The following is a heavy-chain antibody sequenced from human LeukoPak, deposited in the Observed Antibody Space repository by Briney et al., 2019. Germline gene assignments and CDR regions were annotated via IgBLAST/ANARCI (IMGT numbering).Heavy chain of an antibody. Sequence: PSETLSLTCAVYGGSFSGYYWSWIRQPPGKGLERIGEINHSGSTNYNPSLKSRVTISVDTSKNQFSLKLSSVTAADTAVYYCARGLRVTAGAFDIWGQGTMVTVSS. CDR1: GGSFSGYY. CDR2: INHSGST. D-gene: IGHD2-21*02. V-gene: IGHV4-34*01. CDR3: ARGLRVTAGAFDI. J-gene: IGHJ3*02.